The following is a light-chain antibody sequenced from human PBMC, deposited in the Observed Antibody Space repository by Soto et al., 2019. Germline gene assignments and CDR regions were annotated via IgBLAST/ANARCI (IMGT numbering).Light chain of an antibody. Sequence: DIQMTQSPSSLSASVGDRVTITCRASQVISHYVAWFQQKPGKAPKSLISGASDLRSGVSSRFSGGGYGTIFTLTIDSLQPEDLATYFCQQYNNYPWTFGPGTKVDIK. CDR2: GAS. CDR3: QQYNNYPWT. CDR1: QVISHY. J-gene: IGKJ1*01. V-gene: IGKV1-16*01.